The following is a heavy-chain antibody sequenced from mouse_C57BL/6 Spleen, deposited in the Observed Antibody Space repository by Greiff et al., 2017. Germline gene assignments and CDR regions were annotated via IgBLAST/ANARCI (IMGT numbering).Heavy chain of an antibody. V-gene: IGHV7-3*01. CDR2: IRNKANGYTT. J-gene: IGHJ1*03. CDR1: GFTFTDYY. Sequence: EVQVVESGGGLVQPGGSLSLSCAASGFTFTDYYMSWVRQPPGKALEWLGFIRNKANGYTTEYSASVKGRFTISRDNSQSILYLQMNALRAEDSATEYGATHGDYEGWYVDVWGRGTTGTGAS. D-gene: IGHD2-13*01. CDR3: ATHGDYEGWYVDV.